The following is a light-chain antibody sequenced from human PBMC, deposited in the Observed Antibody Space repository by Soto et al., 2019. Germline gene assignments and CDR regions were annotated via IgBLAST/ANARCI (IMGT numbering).Light chain of an antibody. CDR1: QSVSSNY. CDR2: GAS. Sequence: EIVLTQSPGTLSLSPGERATLSCRASQSVSSNYLAWYQQKPGQAPSLLIYGASSRATGIPDRFSGSGSGTDFTLTISRLEPEDSAVYYCQHYGTSPGAFGPGTKVEIK. V-gene: IGKV3-20*01. J-gene: IGKJ3*01. CDR3: QHYGTSPGA.